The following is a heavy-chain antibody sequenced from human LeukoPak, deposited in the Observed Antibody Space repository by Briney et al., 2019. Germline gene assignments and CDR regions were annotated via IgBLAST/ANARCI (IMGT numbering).Heavy chain of an antibody. D-gene: IGHD1-14*01. CDR3: ARRTADYYFDY. J-gene: IGHJ4*02. CDR1: GFTFRRYA. V-gene: IGHV3-23*01. CDR2: INGGGSTT. Sequence: TGGSLSLSCAASGFTFRRYAMTWVRQAPGKGLEWVSGINGGGSTTYYADSVKGRFTISRDSSNNTLNLQMNSLRAEDTAIYYCARRTADYYFDYWGQGTLLTVSS.